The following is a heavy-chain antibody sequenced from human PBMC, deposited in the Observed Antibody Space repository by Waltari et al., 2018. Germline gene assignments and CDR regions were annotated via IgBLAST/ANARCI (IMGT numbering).Heavy chain of an antibody. J-gene: IGHJ4*02. D-gene: IGHD6-13*01. CDR3: AKDINFFVQQQGRAGY. CDR2: ISGSGGST. CDR1: GFTFSSYA. V-gene: IGHV3-23*04. Sequence: EVQLVASGGGLVQPGGSLRLSCAASGFTFSSYAMSWVRQAPGKGLEWVAAISGSGGSTYYADSVKGRFTISRDNSKNTLYLQMNSLRAEDTAVYYCAKDINFFVQQQGRAGYWGQGTLVTVSS.